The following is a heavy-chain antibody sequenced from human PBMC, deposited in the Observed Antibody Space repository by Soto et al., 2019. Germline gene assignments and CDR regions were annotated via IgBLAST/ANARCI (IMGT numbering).Heavy chain of an antibody. CDR1: GYTFTSYA. J-gene: IGHJ4*02. CDR2: INTDNGNT. CDR3: ARGVSGGTCYSELNY. Sequence: ASVKVSCKASGYTFTSYAMHWVRQAPGQRLEWMGCINTDNGNTKYSQKFQDRVTINRDTAASTAYMELSSLKSEDTAVYYCARGVSGGTCYSELNYWGRGTLVTVSS. V-gene: IGHV1-3*04. D-gene: IGHD2-15*01.